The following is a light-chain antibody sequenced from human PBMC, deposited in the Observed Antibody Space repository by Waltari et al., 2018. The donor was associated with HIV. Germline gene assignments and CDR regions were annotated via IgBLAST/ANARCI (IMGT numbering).Light chain of an antibody. CDR1: SAHSIYA. CDR3: QTWGAGIVV. Sequence: QLVLTQSPSASASLGASVKLTCTLSSAHSIYAIAWPQQQPEQGPRSLMKLNSDGSHRKGDGIPDRFSGSASGAERYLTISNVQAEDEGTYYCQTWGAGIVVFGGGTRLSVL. CDR2: LNSDGSH. J-gene: IGLJ2*01. V-gene: IGLV4-69*01.